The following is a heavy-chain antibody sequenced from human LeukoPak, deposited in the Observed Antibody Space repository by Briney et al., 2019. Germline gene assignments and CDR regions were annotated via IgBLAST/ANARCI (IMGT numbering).Heavy chain of an antibody. V-gene: IGHV3-7*01. D-gene: IGHD3-10*02. CDR2: IKQDGSEK. Sequence: GGSLRLSCAASGFTFRTYWMSWVRQAPGKGLEWVANIKQDGSEKYYVDSVKGRFTISRDNAKNSLYLQMNSLRAEDTAVYYCAELGITMIGGVWGKGTTVTISS. J-gene: IGHJ6*04. CDR3: AELGITMIGGV. CDR1: GFTFRTYW.